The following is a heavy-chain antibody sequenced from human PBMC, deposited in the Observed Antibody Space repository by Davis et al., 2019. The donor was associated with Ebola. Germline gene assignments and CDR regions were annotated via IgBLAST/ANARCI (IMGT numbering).Heavy chain of an antibody. J-gene: IGHJ4*02. Sequence: GESLKISCAASGFTFSSYAMHWVRQAPGKGLEWVAVISYDGSNKYYADSVKGRFTISRDNSKNTLYLQINSLRLEDTAVYYCARGLGETLDYWGQGTEVTVSS. CDR3: ARGLGETLDY. CDR2: ISYDGSNK. CDR1: GFTFSSYA. V-gene: IGHV3-30*04. D-gene: IGHD5-24*01.